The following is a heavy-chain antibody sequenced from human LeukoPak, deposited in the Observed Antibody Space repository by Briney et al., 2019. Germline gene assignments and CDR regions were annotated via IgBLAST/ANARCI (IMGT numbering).Heavy chain of an antibody. D-gene: IGHD4-11*01. Sequence: GSLRLSCAASGFIVSSNYMSWIRQPPGKGLEWIGEINHSGSTNYNPSLKSRVTISVDTSKNQFSLKLSSVTAADTAVYYCARDVSSNYDWFDPWGQGTLVTVSS. CDR2: INHSGST. CDR3: ARDVSSNYDWFDP. CDR1: GFIVSSNY. V-gene: IGHV4-34*01. J-gene: IGHJ5*02.